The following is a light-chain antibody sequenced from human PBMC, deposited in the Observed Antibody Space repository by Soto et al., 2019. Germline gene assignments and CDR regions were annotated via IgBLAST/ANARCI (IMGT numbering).Light chain of an antibody. J-gene: IGKJ4*01. Sequence: DIQMTQSPSYLSASVGDSVTITCRASQSISTYLNWYQQMPGKAPNLLIYAASSLQSGVPSRFSGSGSGTDFTLTISSLQPEDFATYYCQQSYSTPRAFGGGTKVEIK. CDR2: AAS. CDR3: QQSYSTPRA. CDR1: QSISTY. V-gene: IGKV1-39*01.